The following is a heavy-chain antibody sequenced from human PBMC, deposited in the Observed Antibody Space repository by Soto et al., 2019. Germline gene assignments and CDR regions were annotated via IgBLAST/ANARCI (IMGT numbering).Heavy chain of an antibody. V-gene: IGHV3-33*01. CDR3: ARESGVYYDSSGYYYFDY. D-gene: IGHD3-22*01. CDR2: IWYDGSNK. Sequence: GGSLRLSCAASGFTFSSYGMHWVRQAPGKGLEWVAVIWYDGSNKYYVNSVKGRFTISRDNSKNTLYLQMNSLRAEDTAVYYCARESGVYYDSSGYYYFDYWGQGTLVTVSS. CDR1: GFTFSSYG. J-gene: IGHJ4*02.